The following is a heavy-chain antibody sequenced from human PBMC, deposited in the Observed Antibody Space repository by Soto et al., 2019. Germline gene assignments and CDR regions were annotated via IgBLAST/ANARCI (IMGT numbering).Heavy chain of an antibody. V-gene: IGHV3-30*01. J-gene: IGHJ4*02. Sequence: QVRLVESGGGLVQPGRSLRLSCAASGFIIPSCAIHSIRQPPGKGLEWVAVIGSDGTHTYYGDSVQGRFTISRDTSQNMVFLQMNGLTADDTALYYCARDSRVDEPDYFDNWGQGTLVTVSS. CDR1: GFIIPSCA. CDR2: IGSDGTHT. D-gene: IGHD3-3*01. CDR3: ARDSRVDEPDYFDN.